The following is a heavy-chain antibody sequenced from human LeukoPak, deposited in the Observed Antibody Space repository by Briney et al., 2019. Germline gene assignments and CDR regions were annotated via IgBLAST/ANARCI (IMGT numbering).Heavy chain of an antibody. CDR3: ARGKQLWNFDS. J-gene: IGHJ4*02. D-gene: IGHD2-21*01. Sequence: SVKVSCKPSGYTFNKYAINWVRQAPGQGLEWMGGTFPMFGTSTYAQKFQGRITITTDESTTTAYMELPSLTSEDTAVYYCARGKQLWNFDSWGQGTLVTVSS. V-gene: IGHV1-69*05. CDR2: TFPMFGTS. CDR1: GYTFNKYA.